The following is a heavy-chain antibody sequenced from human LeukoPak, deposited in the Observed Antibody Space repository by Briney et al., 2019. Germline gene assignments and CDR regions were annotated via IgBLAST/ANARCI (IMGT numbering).Heavy chain of an antibody. CDR3: ARAPVGTRWYDAVDR. J-gene: IGHJ3*02. D-gene: IGHD2-15*01. V-gene: IGHV6-1*01. Sequence: SQTLSLTCAISGDSVSSNSAVSNWIRQSPSRGLEWLGRTYYRSKWYNDYAVSVKSRITINPDTSKNQFSLQLDSVNPEDTAVYYCARAPVGTRWYDAVDRWGQGTMVTVSS. CDR2: TYYRSKWYN. CDR1: GDSVSSNSAV.